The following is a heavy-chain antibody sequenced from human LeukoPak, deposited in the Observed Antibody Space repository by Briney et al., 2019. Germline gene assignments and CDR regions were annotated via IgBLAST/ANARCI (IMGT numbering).Heavy chain of an antibody. Sequence: GGSLRLSCAASGFTFGSYSMNWVRQAPGKGLEWVSSISSSSSYIYYADSVKGRFTISRDNAKNSLYLQMNSLRAEDTAVYYCARWDDTYSYCSFSDFDYWGQGTLVTVSS. V-gene: IGHV3-21*01. CDR3: ARWDDTYSYCSFSDFDY. CDR1: GFTFGSYS. J-gene: IGHJ4*02. CDR2: ISSSSSYI. D-gene: IGHD5-18*01.